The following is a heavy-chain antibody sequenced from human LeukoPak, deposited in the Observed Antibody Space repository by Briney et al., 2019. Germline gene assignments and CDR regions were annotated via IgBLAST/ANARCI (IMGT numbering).Heavy chain of an antibody. V-gene: IGHV4-4*07. CDR3: ARTPTSVANIFDY. J-gene: IGHJ4*02. Sequence: SETLSLTCTVSGGSINSYHWSWIRQPAGKGLEWIGRIYRSGSTNYNPSLKSRVTMSVGTSKNQFSLKMRSVTAADTAVYYCARTPTSVANIFDYWGQGTLVTVSS. D-gene: IGHD5-12*01. CDR2: IYRSGST. CDR1: GGSINSYH.